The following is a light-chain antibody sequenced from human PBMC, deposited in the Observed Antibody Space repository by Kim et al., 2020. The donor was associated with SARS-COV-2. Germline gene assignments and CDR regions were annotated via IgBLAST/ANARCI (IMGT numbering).Light chain of an antibody. CDR1: QSIGNY. CDR3: QESYIGLWT. J-gene: IGKJ1*01. Sequence: DIQMTQSPSSLCASLGDRVTITCRASQSIGNYLNWYQQAPGKAPKRLIFCASTLQSGVPSRFSGSGSGTHFTLTISSLQAEDFATYFCQESYIGLWTLGQGTKVDIK. CDR2: CAS. V-gene: IGKV1-39*01.